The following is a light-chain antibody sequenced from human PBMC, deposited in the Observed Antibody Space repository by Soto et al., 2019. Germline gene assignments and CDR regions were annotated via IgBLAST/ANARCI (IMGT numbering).Light chain of an antibody. Sequence: DLVMTQSPRSLPVTPGEPASISCRSSQSLLSSNGYNYLDWYLQKPGQSPQLLIYLGSNRASGVPDRFSGGASGTDFTLKISRVEAEDVGLYYCMQGLQTPYTFGQGTKLEIK. V-gene: IGKV2-28*01. J-gene: IGKJ2*01. CDR3: MQGLQTPYT. CDR2: LGS. CDR1: QSLLSSNGYNY.